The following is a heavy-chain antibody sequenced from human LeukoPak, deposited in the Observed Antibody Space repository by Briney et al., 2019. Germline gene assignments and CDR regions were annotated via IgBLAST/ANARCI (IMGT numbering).Heavy chain of an antibody. CDR3: AIMHRYYDGSGYWVQ. D-gene: IGHD3-22*01. V-gene: IGHV3-23*01. CDR1: GFTFSSYA. Sequence: GESLRLSCAASGFTFSSYAMSWVRQAPGKGLEWVSGISTSGGSTSYADSVKGRFTISRDNPRNTLYMQMNSLRAEDTAAYYCAIMHRYYDGSGYWVQWGQGTLVTVSS. J-gene: IGHJ4*02. CDR2: ISTSGGST.